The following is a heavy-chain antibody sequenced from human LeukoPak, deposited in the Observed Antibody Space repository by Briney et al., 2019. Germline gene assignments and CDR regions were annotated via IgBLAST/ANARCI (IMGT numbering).Heavy chain of an antibody. CDR2: IIPIFGTA. CDR3: ARARGVTTTHFDY. D-gene: IGHD4-17*01. J-gene: IGHJ4*02. V-gene: IGHV1-69*01. Sequence: GASVKVSCKASGGTFSSYAISWVQQAPGQGLECMGGIIPIFGTANYAQKFQGRVTITADESTSTAYMELSSLRSEDTAVYYCARARGVTTTHFDYWGQGTLVTVSS. CDR1: GGTFSSYA.